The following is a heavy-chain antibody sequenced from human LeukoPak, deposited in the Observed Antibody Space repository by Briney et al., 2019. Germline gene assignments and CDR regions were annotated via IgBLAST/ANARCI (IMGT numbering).Heavy chain of an antibody. CDR3: ARGPRGGSSAIVTWFDP. J-gene: IGHJ5*02. CDR1: GYTFTGYY. V-gene: IGHV1-69*13. CDR2: IIPIFGTA. D-gene: IGHD2-15*01. Sequence: ASVKVSCKASGYTFTGYYMHWVRQAPGQGLEWMGGIIPIFGTANYAQKFQGRVTITADESASTAYMELSSLRSEDTAVYYCARGPRGGSSAIVTWFDPWGQGTLVTVSS.